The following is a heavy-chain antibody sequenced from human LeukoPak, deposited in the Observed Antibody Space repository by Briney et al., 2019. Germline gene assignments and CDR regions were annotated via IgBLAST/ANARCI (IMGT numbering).Heavy chain of an antibody. J-gene: IGHJ6*03. CDR1: GFTFSSYG. V-gene: IGHV3-30*02. D-gene: IGHD2-2*01. Sequence: GGSLRLSCAASGFTFSSYGMHWVRQAPGKGLEWVTFIRYDGSNKYYADSVKGRFTISRDNSKNTLYLQMNSLRAEGTAVYYCAKAGYCSGSGCPDYYYMDVWGKGTTVTVSS. CDR3: AKAGYCSGSGCPDYYYMDV. CDR2: IRYDGSNK.